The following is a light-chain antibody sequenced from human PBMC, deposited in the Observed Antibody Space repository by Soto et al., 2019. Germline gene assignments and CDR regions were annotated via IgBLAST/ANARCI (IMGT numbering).Light chain of an antibody. J-gene: IGKJ5*01. Sequence: EVMLTQSPGTLTLSPGERATFSCRASQSVSSSYLAWYQQKPGQAPSLLIYGASRRATGIPDRFSGSGSGADFTLTISRLEPEDFAVYYCQQYDSSPITFGQGTRLEIK. CDR3: QQYDSSPIT. CDR2: GAS. V-gene: IGKV3-20*01. CDR1: QSVSSSY.